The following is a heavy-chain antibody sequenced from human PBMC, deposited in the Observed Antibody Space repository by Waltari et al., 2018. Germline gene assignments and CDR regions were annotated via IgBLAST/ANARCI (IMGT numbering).Heavy chain of an antibody. Sequence: QVQLQESAPGLVKPSETLSLTCTVSGGSISSYYWSWFRQPAGKGLEWIGRIYTSGSTNYNPSLKSRVTMSVDTSKNQFSLKLSSVTAADTAVYYCATERYDFWSGYYSPFDYWGQGTLVTVSS. V-gene: IGHV4-4*07. CDR3: ATERYDFWSGYYSPFDY. CDR1: GGSISSYY. CDR2: IYTSGST. D-gene: IGHD3-3*01. J-gene: IGHJ4*02.